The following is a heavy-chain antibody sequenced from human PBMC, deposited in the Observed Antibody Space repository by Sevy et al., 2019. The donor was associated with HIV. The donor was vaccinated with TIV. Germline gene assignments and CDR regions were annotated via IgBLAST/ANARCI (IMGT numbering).Heavy chain of an antibody. Sequence: GGSLRLSCAASGFTFSSYAMSWVRQAPGKGLEWVSGISGSGGRTYYADSVKGRFTISRDNSKNTLYLQMKSMRAEDKAVYYCANLGTSYYESSSYYYQAPFDYRGQGTLVTVSS. CDR2: ISGSGGRT. D-gene: IGHD3-22*01. CDR1: GFTFSSYA. V-gene: IGHV3-23*01. J-gene: IGHJ4*02. CDR3: ANLGTSYYESSSYYYQAPFDY.